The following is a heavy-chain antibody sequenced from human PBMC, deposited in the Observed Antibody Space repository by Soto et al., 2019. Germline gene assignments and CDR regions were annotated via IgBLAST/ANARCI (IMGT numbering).Heavy chain of an antibody. V-gene: IGHV1-69*02. Sequence: QVQLVQSGAEVKKPGSSVKVSCTASGGTFSSYTISWVRQAPGQGLEWMGRIIHVVGIANYAQKFKGRVTITADKSTNTAYMELSSLRSEDTAVYYCALGGRYYYYGIDVWGQGTTVTVSS. CDR2: IIHVVGIA. J-gene: IGHJ6*02. D-gene: IGHD3-16*01. CDR3: ALGGRYYYYGIDV. CDR1: GGTFSSYT.